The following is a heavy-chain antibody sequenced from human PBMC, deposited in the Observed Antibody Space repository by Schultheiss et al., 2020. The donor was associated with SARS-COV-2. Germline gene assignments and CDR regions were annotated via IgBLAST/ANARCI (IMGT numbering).Heavy chain of an antibody. J-gene: IGHJ4*02. Sequence: SGPTLVKPTQTLTLTCTFSGFSLSTSGMCVSWIRQPPGKALEWLARIDWDDDKYYSTSLKTRLTISKDTSKNQVVLTMTRMDTVDTATYYCARTYGTTVTARSYFDYWGQGTLVTVSS. CDR3: ARTYGTTVTARSYFDY. CDR2: IDWDDDK. V-gene: IGHV2-70*11. D-gene: IGHD4-17*01. CDR1: GFSLSTSGMC.